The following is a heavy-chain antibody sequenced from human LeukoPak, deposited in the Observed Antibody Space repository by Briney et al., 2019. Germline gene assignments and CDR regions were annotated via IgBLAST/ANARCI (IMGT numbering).Heavy chain of an antibody. CDR3: ARGEYYFDY. J-gene: IGHJ4*02. D-gene: IGHD3-10*01. Sequence: PSETLSLTCTVSGGSISSGGYYWSWIRQHPGKGLEWIGYIYYSGSAYYNPSLKSRVTISVDTSKNQFSLNLSSVTAADTAVYYCARGEYYFDYWGQGSLVTVSS. CDR2: IYYSGSA. CDR1: GGSISSGGYY. V-gene: IGHV4-31*03.